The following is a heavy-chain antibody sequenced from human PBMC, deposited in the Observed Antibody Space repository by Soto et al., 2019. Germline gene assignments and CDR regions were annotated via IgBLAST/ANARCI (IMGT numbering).Heavy chain of an antibody. J-gene: IGHJ4*02. Sequence: SETLSLTCTVSGVSISSSSYYWGWIRQPPGKGLEWIGSIYYSGSTYYNPSLKSRVTISVDTSKSQFSLKLSSVTAADTAVYYCARNPGYGLYYFDYWGQGTLVTVSS. CDR1: GVSISSSSYY. CDR3: ARNPGYGLYYFDY. CDR2: IYYSGST. V-gene: IGHV4-39*01. D-gene: IGHD5-18*01.